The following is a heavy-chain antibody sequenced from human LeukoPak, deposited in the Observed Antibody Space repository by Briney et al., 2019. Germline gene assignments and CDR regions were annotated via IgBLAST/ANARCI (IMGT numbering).Heavy chain of an antibody. V-gene: IGHV4-39*01. D-gene: IGHD6-19*01. J-gene: IGHJ6*03. CDR1: GGSISSSRYY. CDR3: ARNIAVAGRGDYMDV. CDR2: KYYSGST. Sequence: SETLSLTCTVSGGSISSSRYYGGWIRQPPGKGLEWIGSKYYSGSTYYTPSLKNRVTISVETSKNQLSLKLSSVTAADTAVYYCARNIAVAGRGDYMDVWGKGTTVTISS.